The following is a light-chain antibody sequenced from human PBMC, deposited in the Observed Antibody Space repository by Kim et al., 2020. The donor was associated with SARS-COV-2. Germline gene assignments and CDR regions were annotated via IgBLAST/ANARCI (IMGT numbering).Light chain of an antibody. Sequence: GGTVTVTCSLSSNSVSTSYYPSCYQPTPGQAPRTLIYNTDSRSSGVPDRFSGSIVENKTALAITGAQADDKSDYYCVLYMGGGICVFGGGTQLTVL. CDR1: SNSVSTSYY. CDR3: VLYMGGGICV. CDR2: NTD. J-gene: IGLJ3*02. V-gene: IGLV8-61*01.